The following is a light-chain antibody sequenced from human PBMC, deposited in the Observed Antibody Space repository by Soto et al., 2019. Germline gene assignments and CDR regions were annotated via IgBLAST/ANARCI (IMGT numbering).Light chain of an antibody. V-gene: IGKV3-15*01. CDR2: GAS. CDR1: QSVATN. J-gene: IGKJ1*01. Sequence: EAVLTQSPATLSVSPGERATLSCRASQSVATNLAWYQQRPGQAPRLLIYGASKRAIGLPARFSGSGSGTEVTLTITSLQSEDFAVHYCQQYNNWPQTFGQGTKVEIK. CDR3: QQYNNWPQT.